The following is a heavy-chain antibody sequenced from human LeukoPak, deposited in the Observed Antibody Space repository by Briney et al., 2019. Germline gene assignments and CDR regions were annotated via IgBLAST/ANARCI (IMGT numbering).Heavy chain of an antibody. CDR2: ISRNSYNV. CDR3: AKSRDDGAGYYYDY. D-gene: IGHD3-9*01. CDR1: GFSFDDYA. Sequence: GGSLRLSCEASGFSFDDYAMHWVRQAPGKGLEWVAGISRNSYNVAYGDSVKGRFTISRDNAKKSLSLQMNSLGTEDTAFYYCAKSRDDGAGYYYDYWGQGVLVTVAS. V-gene: IGHV3-9*01. J-gene: IGHJ4*02.